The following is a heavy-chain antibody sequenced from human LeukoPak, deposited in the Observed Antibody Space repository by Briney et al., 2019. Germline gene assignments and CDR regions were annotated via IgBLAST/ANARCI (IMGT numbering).Heavy chain of an antibody. CDR3: AKKHYYDSSGYYPPDAFDI. CDR2: IFYSGST. Sequence: SETLSLTCTVSGGSISSYYWSWIRQPPGKGLEWIGYIFYSGSTNYNPSLKSRVTMSVDTSKNQFSLKLSSVTAADTAVYYCAKKHYYDSSGYYPPDAFDIWGQGTMVTVSS. D-gene: IGHD3-22*01. CDR1: GGSISSYY. V-gene: IGHV4-59*01. J-gene: IGHJ3*02.